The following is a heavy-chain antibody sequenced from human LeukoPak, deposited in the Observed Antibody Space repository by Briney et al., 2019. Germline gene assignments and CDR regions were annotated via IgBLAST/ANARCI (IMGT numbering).Heavy chain of an antibody. CDR3: GTGWAVDF. CDR1: GFTFSSYA. Sequence: GGSLRLSCAASGFTFSSYAMSWVRQAPGKGLECVATIKRDGSEKYVDSVKGRFTISRDNAKNLLYLQMNSLRAEDTAVYYCGTGWAVDFWGQGTLVTVSS. CDR2: IKRDGSEK. J-gene: IGHJ4*02. D-gene: IGHD5-24*01. V-gene: IGHV3-7*01.